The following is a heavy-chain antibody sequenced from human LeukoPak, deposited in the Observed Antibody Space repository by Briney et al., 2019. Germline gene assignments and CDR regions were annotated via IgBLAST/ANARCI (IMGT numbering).Heavy chain of an antibody. D-gene: IGHD3-10*01. CDR2: IYDTGAT. Sequence: GGSLRLSCAPSEVSDTGNYMSWVRQAPGKGLEWVSLIYDTGATHYAASVKGRFTISRDNSKNTVYLQMNYLRVEDTAVYYCAIERDSLIRGVLGAMDVWGKGTTVTVSS. CDR3: AIERDSLIRGVLGAMDV. CDR1: EVSDTGNY. J-gene: IGHJ6*03. V-gene: IGHV3-53*01.